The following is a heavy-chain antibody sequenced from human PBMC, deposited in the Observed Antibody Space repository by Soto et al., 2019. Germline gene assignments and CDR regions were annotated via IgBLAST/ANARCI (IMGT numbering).Heavy chain of an antibody. V-gene: IGHV1-3*01. CDR3: ARGGKILRWSVIDY. Sequence: ASVKVSCKASGYTFTSYAMHWVRQAPGQRLEWMGWINAGNGNTKYSQKFQGRVTITRDTSASTAYMELSSLRSEDTAVYYCARGGKILRWSVIDYSGQGTLVTVST. CDR1: GYTFTSYA. D-gene: IGHD2-21*01. J-gene: IGHJ4*02. CDR2: INAGNGNT.